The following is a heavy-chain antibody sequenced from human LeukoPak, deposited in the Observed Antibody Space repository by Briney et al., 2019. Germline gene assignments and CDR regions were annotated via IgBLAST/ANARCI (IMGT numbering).Heavy chain of an antibody. J-gene: IGHJ4*02. CDR2: VRGSGSRT. D-gene: IGHD2-21*02. CDR3: TRHTSDI. V-gene: IGHV3-23*01. Sequence: GGSLRLSCAASGFTFSTYAMSWVRQAPGKGLEWVSGVRGSGSRTDYADSVKGRFTISRDDSKNTAYLQMNSLKTEDTAVYYCTRHTSDIWGQGTLVTVSS. CDR1: GFTFSTYA.